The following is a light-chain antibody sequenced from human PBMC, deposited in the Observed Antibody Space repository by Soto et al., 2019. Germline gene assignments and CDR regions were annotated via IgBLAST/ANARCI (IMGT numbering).Light chain of an antibody. V-gene: IGKV3-11*01. Sequence: EIVLTQSPDTLSLSPGERATLSCRASQSVGISLAWHQQKPGQAPRLLIYDASNRATGSPARFSGSGSGTDFTLTISSLEPEDFAVYYCQQRSNWPPEVTFGPGTKVDIK. CDR3: QQRSNWPPEVT. J-gene: IGKJ3*01. CDR1: QSVGIS. CDR2: DAS.